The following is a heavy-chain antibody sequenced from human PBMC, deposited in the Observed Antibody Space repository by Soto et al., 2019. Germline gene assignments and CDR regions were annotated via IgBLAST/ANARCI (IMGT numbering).Heavy chain of an antibody. V-gene: IGHV3-30*18. CDR3: AKPRYYYDSSGNLDY. CDR1: GFTFSSYG. CDR2: ISYDGSNK. D-gene: IGHD3-22*01. J-gene: IGHJ4*02. Sequence: PGGSLRLSCAASGFTFSSYGMHWVRQAPGKGLEWVAVISYDGSNKYYADSVKGRFTISRDNSKNTLYLQMNSLRAEDTAVYYCAKPRYYYDSSGNLDYWGQGTLVTVSS.